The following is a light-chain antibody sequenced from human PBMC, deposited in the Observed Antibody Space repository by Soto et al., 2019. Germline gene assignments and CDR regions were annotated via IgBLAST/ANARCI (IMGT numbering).Light chain of an antibody. Sequence: DIQMTQSPTSLSASVGDRVTITCRASQGIRNYVALYQQKPGKAPKLLIYAASTLQSGVPSRFSGSGSGTDFSLTINSLQPEDVATYSCQKYSSVPVFGPGTKVEIK. J-gene: IGKJ3*01. CDR1: QGIRNY. CDR3: QKYSSVPV. V-gene: IGKV1-27*01. CDR2: AAS.